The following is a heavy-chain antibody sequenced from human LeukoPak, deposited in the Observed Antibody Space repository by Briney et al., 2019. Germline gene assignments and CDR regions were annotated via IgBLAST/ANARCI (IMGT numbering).Heavy chain of an antibody. CDR2: IYPGDSDT. CDR1: GYSFTSYW. Sequence: RGESLKISCKGSGYSFTSYWIGWGRQLPGKGLGWMGIIYPGDSDTRYSPSFQGQVTISADKSISTAYLQWSSLKASDTAMYYCARQDYYDNSGYYFILDYWGQGTLVTVSS. V-gene: IGHV5-51*01. D-gene: IGHD3-22*01. CDR3: ARQDYYDNSGYYFILDY. J-gene: IGHJ4*02.